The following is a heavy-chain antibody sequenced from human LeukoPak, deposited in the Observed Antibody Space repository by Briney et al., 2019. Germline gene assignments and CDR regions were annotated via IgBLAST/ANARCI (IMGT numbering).Heavy chain of an antibody. J-gene: IGHJ5*02. Sequence: ASVKVSCKASGYTFTSYDINWVRQATGQGLEWMGWMNPNSGNTGYAQKFQGRVTITRNTSISTAYMELSSLRSEDTAVYYCARGRMSGSYHNWFDPWGQGTLVTVSS. V-gene: IGHV1-8*03. CDR2: MNPNSGNT. CDR1: GYTFTSYD. D-gene: IGHD1-26*01. CDR3: ARGRMSGSYHNWFDP.